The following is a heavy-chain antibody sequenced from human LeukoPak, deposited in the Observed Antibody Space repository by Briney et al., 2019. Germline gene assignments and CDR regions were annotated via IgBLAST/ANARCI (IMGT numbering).Heavy chain of an antibody. D-gene: IGHD6-25*01. CDR3: ARHTSSAAGTEGL. J-gene: IGHJ1*01. Sequence: GGSLRLSCAASGFTLSSYWMSWVRQAPGKRLELLASINPDGNKSFYVDSVKGRFTISRDNAKNSLYLQMNSLRVEDTAVYYCARHTSSAAGTEGLWGQGAQVTVSS. V-gene: IGHV3-7*04. CDR2: INPDGNKS. CDR1: GFTLSSYW.